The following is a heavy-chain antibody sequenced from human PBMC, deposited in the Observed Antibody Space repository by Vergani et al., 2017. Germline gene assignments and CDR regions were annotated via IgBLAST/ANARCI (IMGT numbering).Heavy chain of an antibody. CDR2: VNHCGST. CDR1: GGSFSDYY. J-gene: IGHJ4*02. Sequence: QVQLQEWGAGLLKTSETLSPTCGVSGGSFSDYYWSWIRQAPGMGLEWIGEVNHCGSTNYNPSLKSRVSISVDTSKNQFSLQLTSVTAADSALYFCASIARAPTRRNPPSDYWGQGILFTVSS. D-gene: IGHD3-16*02. V-gene: IGHV4-34*01. CDR3: ASIARAPTRRNPPSDY.